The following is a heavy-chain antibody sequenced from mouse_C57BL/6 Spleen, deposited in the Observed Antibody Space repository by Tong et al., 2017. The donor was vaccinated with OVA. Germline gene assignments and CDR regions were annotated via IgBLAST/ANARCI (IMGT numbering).Heavy chain of an antibody. V-gene: IGHV1-67*01. J-gene: IGHJ2*01. CDR1: GYTFTDYA. Sequence: VQLQESRPEVVRPGVSVKISCKGSGYTFTDYAMHWVKQSHAKSLEWIGVISTYNGNTNYNQKFKGKATMTVDKSSSTAYMQLSSLTSEDSAVYYCAREAIGTTDYWGQGTTLTVSS. CDR3: AREAIGTTDY. CDR2: ISTYNGNT. D-gene: IGHD2-14*01.